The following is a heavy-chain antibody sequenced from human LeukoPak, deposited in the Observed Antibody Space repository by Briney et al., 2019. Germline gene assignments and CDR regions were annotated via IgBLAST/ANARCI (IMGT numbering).Heavy chain of an antibody. CDR1: GFTFSDHF. CDR3: ARVKGGY. J-gene: IGHJ4*02. Sequence: PGGSLSLSCAVSGFTFSDHFLDWVRQAPGKGLEWVGRSRNKAKSYTTEYAASVRGRFTISRDESQNSLYLQMNSLKTEDTAVYYCARVKGGYWGQGTLVTVSS. CDR2: SRNKAKSYTT. V-gene: IGHV3-72*01.